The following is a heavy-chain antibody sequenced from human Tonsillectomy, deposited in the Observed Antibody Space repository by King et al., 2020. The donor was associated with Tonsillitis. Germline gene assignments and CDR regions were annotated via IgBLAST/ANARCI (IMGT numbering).Heavy chain of an antibody. J-gene: IGHJ6*02. V-gene: IGHV1-3*03. D-gene: IGHD6-13*01. CDR2: TNAGDGNT. CDR3: ARGGSRYGLDV. Sequence: QLVQSGAEVKKPGASVKVSRKASGYTFTSYAMHWVRQAPGQRLEWMGWTNAGDGNTYYSQQFQGRVTITRDTSASTAYMELSSLRSDDMAVYYCARGGSRYGLDVWGQGTTVTVSS. CDR1: GYTFTSYA.